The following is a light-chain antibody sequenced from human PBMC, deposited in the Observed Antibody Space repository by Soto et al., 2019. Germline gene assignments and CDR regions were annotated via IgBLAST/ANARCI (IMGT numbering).Light chain of an antibody. V-gene: IGKV3D-15*01. Sequence: EIVLTQSPGTLSLSPGERATLSFRASQSVSNNYLAWYQQKPGQAPRLLIYGASNRATGIPDRFSGSGSGTEFTLTISSLQSEDFAVYYCQQYNNWPQITFGQGTRLEIK. J-gene: IGKJ5*01. CDR1: QSVSNN. CDR2: GAS. CDR3: QQYNNWPQIT.